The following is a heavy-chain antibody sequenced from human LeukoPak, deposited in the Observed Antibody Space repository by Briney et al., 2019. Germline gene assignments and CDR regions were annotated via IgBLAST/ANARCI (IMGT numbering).Heavy chain of an antibody. CDR2: ISASGDST. CDR1: GFTFSRYA. D-gene: IGHD6-19*01. V-gene: IGHV3-23*01. J-gene: IGHJ4*02. CDR3: AKAMAGSTYYFDS. Sequence: GGSLRLSCAASGFTFSRYAMNWVRQAPGKGLEWVSAISASGDSTYYADSVKGRFTISRDNSKNTLYLQMSSLRAEDTAVYYCAKAMAGSTYYFDSWGQGTLVTVSS.